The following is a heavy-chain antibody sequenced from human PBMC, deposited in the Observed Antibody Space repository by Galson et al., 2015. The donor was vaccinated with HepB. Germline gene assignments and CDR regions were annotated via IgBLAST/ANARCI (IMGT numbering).Heavy chain of an antibody. V-gene: IGHV3-21*01. CDR3: ARGVDTAMDLWRHFDY. CDR2: ISSSSSYI. CDR1: GFTFSYYS. Sequence: LRLSCAASGFTFSYYSMNWARQAPGKGLEWVSSISSSSSYIYYADSVKGRFTISRDDAKNSLYLQMNSLRAEDTAVYYCARGVDTAMDLWRHFDYWGQGTLVTVSS. D-gene: IGHD5-18*01. J-gene: IGHJ4*02.